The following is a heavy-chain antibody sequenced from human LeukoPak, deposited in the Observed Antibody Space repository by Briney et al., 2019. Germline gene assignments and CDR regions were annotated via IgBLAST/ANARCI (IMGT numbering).Heavy chain of an antibody. J-gene: IGHJ4*02. CDR2: ISAYNGNT. V-gene: IGHV1-18*01. Sequence: GASVKVSCKASGYTFTSYGISWVRQAPGQGREWMGWISAYNGNTHYAQKFQGRVTMTRDMSTSTVYMELSSLRSEDTAVYYCARDPDILTGYSKFDYWGQGTLVTVSS. D-gene: IGHD3-9*01. CDR3: ARDPDILTGYSKFDY. CDR1: GYTFTSYG.